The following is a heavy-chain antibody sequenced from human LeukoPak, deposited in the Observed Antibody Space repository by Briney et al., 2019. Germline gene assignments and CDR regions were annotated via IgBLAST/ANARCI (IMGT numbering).Heavy chain of an antibody. CDR2: INSDGSSA. CDR1: GFTFSNYW. J-gene: IGHJ2*01. V-gene: IGHV3-74*01. CDR3: ARGDSNNYWYFDL. D-gene: IGHD4-11*01. Sequence: SGGSLRLSCAASGFTFSNYWVHWVRQGPGKGLVWASGINSDGSSANYADSVKGRFTISRDNAKNTLYLQMNRLRAEDTAVYYCARGDSNNYWYFDLWGRGTLVTVSS.